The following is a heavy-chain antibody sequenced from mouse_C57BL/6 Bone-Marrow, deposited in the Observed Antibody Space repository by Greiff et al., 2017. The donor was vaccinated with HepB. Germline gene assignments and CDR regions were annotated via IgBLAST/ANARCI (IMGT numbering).Heavy chain of an antibody. Sequence: EVQVVESGPGLAKPSQTLSLTCSVTGYSITSDYWNWIRKFPGNKLEYMGYISDSGSTYYNPSLKSRLSITRDTSKNQYYLQFNSVSTEDTATYYFARYHTGLYFDVWGTGTTVTVSS. CDR1: GYSITSDY. CDR3: ARYHTGLYFDV. D-gene: IGHD3-3*01. J-gene: IGHJ1*03. CDR2: ISDSGST. V-gene: IGHV3-8*01.